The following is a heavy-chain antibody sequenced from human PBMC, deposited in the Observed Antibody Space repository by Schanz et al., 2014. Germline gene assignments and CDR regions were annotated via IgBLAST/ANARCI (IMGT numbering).Heavy chain of an antibody. CDR1: GFTFSSYA. Sequence: QVQLVESGGGVVQPGRSLRLSCAASGFTFSSYALHWVRQAPGKGLEWVAFVPFDGSQKFYADSVKGRFTISRDNSKNTVYLQMNSLRPGDTAVYYCAKAADWPVTRFDPWGQGTLVTVSS. CDR2: VPFDGSQK. D-gene: IGHD3-9*01. CDR3: AKAADWPVTRFDP. V-gene: IGHV3-30*04. J-gene: IGHJ5*02.